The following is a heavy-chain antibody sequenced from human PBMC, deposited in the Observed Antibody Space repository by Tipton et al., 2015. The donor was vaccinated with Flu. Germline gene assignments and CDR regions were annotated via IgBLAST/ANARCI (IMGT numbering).Heavy chain of an antibody. V-gene: IGHV4-39*07. CDR1: GGSLSSTSAF. J-gene: IGHJ4*02. Sequence: GLVKPSETLTLMCSVSGGSLSSTSAFWGWIRQPPGMGLEWIGSIYYSGSPYYTPSLKSRVTMSLDTTKNQFSLKLSSVTAADTAIYYCARAVGYDRGYYFDSWGQGTLVTVPS. CDR3: ARAVGYDRGYYFDS. D-gene: IGHD2-15*01. CDR2: IYYSGSP.